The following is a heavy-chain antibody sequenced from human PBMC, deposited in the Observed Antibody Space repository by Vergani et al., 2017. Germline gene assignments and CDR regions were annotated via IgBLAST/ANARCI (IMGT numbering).Heavy chain of an antibody. J-gene: IGHJ1*01. V-gene: IGHV3-30*18. CDR1: GFTFSSYG. CDR2: ISYDGSNK. Sequence: QVQLVESGGGVVQPGRSLRLSCAASGFTFSSYGMHWVRQAPGKGLEWVAVISYDGSNKYYADSVKGRFTISRDNSKNTLYLQMNSLRAEDTAVYYCAKDVLAVAAGAEYFQHWGQGTLVTVSS. CDR3: AKDVLAVAAGAEYFQH. D-gene: IGHD6-13*01.